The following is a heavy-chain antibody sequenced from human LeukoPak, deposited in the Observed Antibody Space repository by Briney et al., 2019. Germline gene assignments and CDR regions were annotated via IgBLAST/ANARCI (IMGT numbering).Heavy chain of an antibody. V-gene: IGHV3-30*02. CDR3: AKEYSSSSFLGYFDY. CDR2: IRYDGSNK. J-gene: IGHJ4*02. D-gene: IGHD6-6*01. CDR1: GFSFSSYG. Sequence: GGSLRLSCAASGFSFSSYGMHWVRQAPGKGLDWVAFIRYDGSNKYYADSVKGRFTISRDNSKNTLHLQMNSLRAEDTAVYYCAKEYSSSSFLGYFDYWGQGTLVTVSS.